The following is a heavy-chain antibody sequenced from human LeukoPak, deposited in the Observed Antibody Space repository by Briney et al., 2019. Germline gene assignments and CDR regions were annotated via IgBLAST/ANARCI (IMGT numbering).Heavy chain of an antibody. Sequence: SETLSLTCTVSGGSISNYYWSWLRQPPGKGLEWIGHIYSTGSTTYSPSLKSRVIMSAGTSKNQFSPKVTSVTAADTAVYYCARGSGQWGFDSWGQGTLVTVSS. J-gene: IGHJ4*02. V-gene: IGHV4-59*08. D-gene: IGHD3-10*01. CDR3: ARGSGQWGFDS. CDR1: GGSISNYY. CDR2: IYSTGST.